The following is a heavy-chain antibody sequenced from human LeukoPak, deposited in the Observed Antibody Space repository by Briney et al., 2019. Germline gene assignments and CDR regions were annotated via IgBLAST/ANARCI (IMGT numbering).Heavy chain of an antibody. CDR1: GFTFTNFE. J-gene: IGHJ5*02. Sequence: GGSLRLSCAASGFTFTNFEMNWVRQAPGKGLEWVSYISYSGSTTSYADSVKGRFTISRGNAKNSLYLQMNSLRAEDTAVYYCARAGPPAFDPWGQGTLVTVSS. CDR3: ARAGPPAFDP. V-gene: IGHV3-48*03. CDR2: ISYSGSTT.